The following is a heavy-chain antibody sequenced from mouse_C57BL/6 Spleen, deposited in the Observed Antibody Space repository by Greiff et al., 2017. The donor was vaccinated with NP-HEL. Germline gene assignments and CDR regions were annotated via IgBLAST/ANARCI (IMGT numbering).Heavy chain of an antibody. V-gene: IGHV1-39*01. Sequence: VQLQQSGPELVKPGASVKISCKASGYSFTDYNMNWVKQSNGTSLEWIGVINPNYGTTSYNQKFKGQATLTVDQSSSTAYMQLNSLTSEDAAVDDCARRDYYGSEGYWGQGTTLTVSS. D-gene: IGHD1-1*01. J-gene: IGHJ2*01. CDR3: ARRDYYGSEGY. CDR1: GYSFTDYN. CDR2: INPNYGTT.